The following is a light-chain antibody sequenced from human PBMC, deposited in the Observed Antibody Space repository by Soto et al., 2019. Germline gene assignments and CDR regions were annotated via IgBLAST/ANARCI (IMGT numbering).Light chain of an antibody. CDR1: SSDVGNYDL. J-gene: IGLJ1*01. CDR3: CSYAGSSTYV. CDR2: EGS. Sequence: QSVLTQPASVSGSPGQSITISCTGTSSDVGNYDLVSWYQQLPGKAPKFILYEGSKRPSGVSNRFSGSKSGNTASLTISGLQAEDEADYYCCSYAGSSTYVFGTGIKVTVL. V-gene: IGLV2-23*01.